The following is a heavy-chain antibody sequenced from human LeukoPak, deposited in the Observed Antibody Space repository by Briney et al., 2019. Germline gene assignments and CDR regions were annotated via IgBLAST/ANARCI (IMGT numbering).Heavy chain of an antibody. Sequence: ASVKVPCKASGYTFTGYYMHWVRQAPGQGLEWMGWINPNSGGTNYAQKFQGRVTMTRDTSISTAYMELSRLRSDDTAVYYCAREPLGYCSGRSCYRYNWFDPWGQGTLVTVSS. CDR1: GYTFTGYY. D-gene: IGHD2-15*01. J-gene: IGHJ5*02. V-gene: IGHV1-2*02. CDR3: AREPLGYCSGRSCYRYNWFDP. CDR2: INPNSGGT.